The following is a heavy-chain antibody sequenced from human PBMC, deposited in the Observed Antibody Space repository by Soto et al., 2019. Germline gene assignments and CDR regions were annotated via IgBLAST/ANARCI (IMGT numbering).Heavy chain of an antibody. CDR2: ISGSGGST. J-gene: IGHJ4*02. V-gene: IGHV3-23*01. D-gene: IGHD2-2*01. CDR1: GFTFSSYA. CDR3: AKYHPYCSSTSCYY. Sequence: GGSMRLSCAASGFTFSSYAMSWVRQAPGKGLEWVSAISGSGGSTYYADSVKGRFTISRDNSKNTLYLQMNSLRAEDTAVYYCAKYHPYCSSTSCYYWGQGTLVTVSS.